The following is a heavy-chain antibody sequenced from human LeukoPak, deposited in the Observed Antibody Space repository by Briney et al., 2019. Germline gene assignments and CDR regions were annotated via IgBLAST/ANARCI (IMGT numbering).Heavy chain of an antibody. J-gene: IGHJ6*02. CDR2: VYYTGRT. CDR1: DGSTTGYY. Sequence: KPSETLSLTCSVSDGSTTGYYWSWIRQPPGKGLEWIAYVYYTGRTLYNPSLESRVTISVDTSKTQFSLTVTSVTAADTAVYYCARSMARGLYYYYGMDVWGQGTTVTVSS. D-gene: IGHD2/OR15-2a*01. CDR3: ARSMARGLYYYYGMDV. V-gene: IGHV4-59*08.